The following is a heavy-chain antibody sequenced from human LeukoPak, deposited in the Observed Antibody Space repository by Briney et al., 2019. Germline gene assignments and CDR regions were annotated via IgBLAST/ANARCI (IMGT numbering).Heavy chain of an antibody. D-gene: IGHD5-12*01. CDR3: ARGGGLVATTNYYYYYMDV. J-gene: IGHJ6*03. CDR1: GGSISSGSYY. Sequence: PSETLSLTCTVSGGSISSGSYYWSWIRQPAGKGLEWIGRIYTSGSTNYNPSLKSRVTISVGTSKNQFSLKLSSVTAADTAVYYCARGGGLVATTNYYYYYMDVWGKGTTVTISS. V-gene: IGHV4-61*02. CDR2: IYTSGST.